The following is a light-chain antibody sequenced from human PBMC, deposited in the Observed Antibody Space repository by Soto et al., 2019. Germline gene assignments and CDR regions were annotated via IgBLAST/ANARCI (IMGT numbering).Light chain of an antibody. Sequence: DIQMTQSPSSLSASVGDRVTITCQASQDISNYLNWYQQKPGKAPKLLIYDASNLETGVTSRFSGSGSGTDFTFTISSLQPEDIATYYCQQYDNLPRTFGPGTNVEIK. CDR2: DAS. V-gene: IGKV1-33*01. CDR1: QDISNY. CDR3: QQYDNLPRT. J-gene: IGKJ3*01.